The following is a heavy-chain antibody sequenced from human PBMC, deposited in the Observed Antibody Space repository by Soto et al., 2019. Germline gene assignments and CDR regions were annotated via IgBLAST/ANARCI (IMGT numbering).Heavy chain of an antibody. CDR1: GFTFSSYG. CDR2: IWYDGSNK. D-gene: IGHD4-17*01. CDR3: ARRGTTVVTFDY. J-gene: IGHJ4*02. Sequence: QVQLVESGGGVVQPGRSLRLSCAASGFTFSSYGMHWVRQDPGKGLEWVAVIWYDGSNKYYADSVKGRFTISRDNSKNTLYLQMNSLRAEDTAVYYCARRGTTVVTFDYWGQGTLVTVSS. V-gene: IGHV3-33*01.